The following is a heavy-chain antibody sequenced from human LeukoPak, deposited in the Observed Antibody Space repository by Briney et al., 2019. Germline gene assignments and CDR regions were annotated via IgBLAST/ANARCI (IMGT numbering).Heavy chain of an antibody. J-gene: IGHJ4*02. CDR1: GFTFNSFS. Sequence: PGGSLRLSCAATGFTFNSFSMNWVRQAPGKGLEWVSSISSSSSYIYYADSVKGRFTISRDNAKNSLYLQMNSLRAEDTAVYYCARDGTRAAVAGFDYWGQGTLVTVSS. CDR2: ISSSSSYI. V-gene: IGHV3-21*01. CDR3: ARDGTRAAVAGFDY. D-gene: IGHD6-19*01.